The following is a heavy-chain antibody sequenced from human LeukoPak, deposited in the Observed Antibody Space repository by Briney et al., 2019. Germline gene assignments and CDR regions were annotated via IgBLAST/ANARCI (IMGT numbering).Heavy chain of an antibody. V-gene: IGHV3-23*01. J-gene: IGHJ4*02. CDR2: ISGSGGST. CDR1: GITFSRYW. D-gene: IGHD2-2*02. Sequence: GGSLRLSCVDSGITFSRYWMSWVRQAPGKGLEWVSAISGSGGSTYYADSVKGRFTISRDNSKNTLYLQMNSLRAEDTAVYYCAKDVEDCSSTSCYTDYFDYWGQGTLVTVSS. CDR3: AKDVEDCSSTSCYTDYFDY.